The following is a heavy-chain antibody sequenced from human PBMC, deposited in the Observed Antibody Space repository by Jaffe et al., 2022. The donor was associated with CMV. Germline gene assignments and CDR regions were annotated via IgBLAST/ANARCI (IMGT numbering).Heavy chain of an antibody. D-gene: IGHD4-17*01. CDR3: AKDRSGGYGDYGYYFDY. CDR1: GFTFSSYA. Sequence: EVQLLESGGGLVQPGGSLRLSCAASGFTFSSYAMSWVRQAPGKGLEWVSAISGSGGSTYYADSVKGRFTISRDNSKNTLYLQMNSLRAEDTAVYYCAKDRSGGYGDYGYYFDYWGQGTLVTVSS. J-gene: IGHJ4*02. V-gene: IGHV3-23*01. CDR2: ISGSGGST.